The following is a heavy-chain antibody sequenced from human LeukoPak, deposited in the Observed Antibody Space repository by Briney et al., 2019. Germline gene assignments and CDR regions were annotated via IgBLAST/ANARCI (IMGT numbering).Heavy chain of an antibody. J-gene: IGHJ4*02. Sequence: GGSLRLSCAASGFTFSSYAMNWVRQAPGKGLEWVSGISGSGGSTYYADSVKGRFTISRDNSKNTLYLQMNSLRAEDTAVYYCAREKRYSGYDFDYWGQGTLVTVSS. CDR3: AREKRYSGYDFDY. D-gene: IGHD5-12*01. CDR1: GFTFSSYA. CDR2: ISGSGGST. V-gene: IGHV3-23*01.